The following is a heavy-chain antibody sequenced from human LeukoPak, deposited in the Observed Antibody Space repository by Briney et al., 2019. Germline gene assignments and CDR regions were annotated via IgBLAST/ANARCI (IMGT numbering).Heavy chain of an antibody. D-gene: IGHD1-26*01. Sequence: PGGSLRLSCAASGFTFSSHNMNWVRQAPGKGLEWVSSITSSSSYIYYADSVKGRITISRDNAKNSLYLQMNSLRAEDTAVYYCARDPYSGSYGYYYYYYMDVWGKGTTVTISS. CDR1: GFTFSSHN. V-gene: IGHV3-21*01. CDR3: ARDPYSGSYGYYYYYYMDV. CDR2: ITSSSSYI. J-gene: IGHJ6*03.